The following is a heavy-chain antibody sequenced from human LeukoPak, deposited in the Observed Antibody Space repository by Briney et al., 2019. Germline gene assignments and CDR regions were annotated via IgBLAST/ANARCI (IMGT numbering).Heavy chain of an antibody. CDR3: VPPPNELALHS. Sequence: PGGSLRLSCSASGFTFSSYAIQWVRQAPGKGLEYGSAISSNGGSIYYADSVKGRFTISRDNSKNTLYLQMSSLRAEDTAVYYCVPPPNELALHSWGQGTLVTVSS. J-gene: IGHJ4*02. CDR2: ISSNGGSI. CDR1: GFTFSSYA. V-gene: IGHV3-64D*06. D-gene: IGHD1-1*01.